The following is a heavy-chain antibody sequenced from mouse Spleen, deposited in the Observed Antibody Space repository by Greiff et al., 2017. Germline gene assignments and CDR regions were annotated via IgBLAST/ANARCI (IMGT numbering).Heavy chain of an antibody. CDR2: ISYSGST. J-gene: IGHJ3*01. D-gene: IGHD2-1*01. Sequence: EVKLVESGPGLVKPSQSLSLTCTVTGYSITSDYAWKWIRQLPGNKLEWMGYISYSGSTSYNPSLKSRTSITRDTSKNQFFLQLNSVTTEDTATYYCARMGGNFAWFAYWGQGTLVTVSA. V-gene: IGHV3-2*02. CDR1: GYSITSDYA. CDR3: ARMGGNFAWFAY.